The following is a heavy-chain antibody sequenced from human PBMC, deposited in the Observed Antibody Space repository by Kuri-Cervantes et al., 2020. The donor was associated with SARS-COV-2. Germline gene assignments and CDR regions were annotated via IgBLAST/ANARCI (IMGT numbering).Heavy chain of an antibody. CDR1: GGSISSYY. CDR3: ARDLWGSPGYMDV. D-gene: IGHD3-16*01. CDR2: IYYSGST. V-gene: IGHV4-59*12. J-gene: IGHJ6*03. Sequence: SETLSLTCTVSGGSISSYYWSWIRQPPGKGLEWIGYIYYSGSTNYNPSLKSRVTISVDTSKNQFSPKLSSVTAADTAVYYCARDLWGSPGYMDVWGKGTTVTVSS.